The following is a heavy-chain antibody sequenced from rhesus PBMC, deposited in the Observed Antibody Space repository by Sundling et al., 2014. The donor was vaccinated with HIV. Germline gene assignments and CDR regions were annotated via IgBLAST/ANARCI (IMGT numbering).Heavy chain of an antibody. CDR3: ARESVAGLLGRGFDH. D-gene: IGHD6-37*01. CDR2: IYGGTGST. J-gene: IGHJ4*01. V-gene: IGHV4S9*01. Sequence: QVQLQESGPGLVKPSETLSLTCDVSGDSISDNYYWNWIRQPPGKGLEWIGNIYGGTGSTYYNPSLKSRVTISKDTSKNHFSLKVRSLTAADTAVYFCARESVAGLLGRGFDHWGQGLQVIVSS. CDR1: GDSISDNYY.